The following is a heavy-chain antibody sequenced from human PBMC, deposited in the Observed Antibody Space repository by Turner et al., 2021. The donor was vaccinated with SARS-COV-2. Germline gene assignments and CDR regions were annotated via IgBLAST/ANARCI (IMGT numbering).Heavy chain of an antibody. Sequence: QLQLQESGQVLGKRSKTLCLTCTVSGGSISSSSYYWGWNRQPPGKGLEGIGNIYYSGITYYTPSLKSRVTISVDTSKNQFSLTLSSVTAADTAVYYCARLMDTAIDDYGMDVWGQGTTVTVSS. CDR3: ARLMDTAIDDYGMDV. D-gene: IGHD5-18*01. CDR2: IYYSGIT. J-gene: IGHJ6*02. CDR1: GGSISSSSYY. V-gene: IGHV4-39*01.